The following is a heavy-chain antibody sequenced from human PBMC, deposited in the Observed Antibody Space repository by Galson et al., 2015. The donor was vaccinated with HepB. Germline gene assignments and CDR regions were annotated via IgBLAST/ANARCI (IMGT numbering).Heavy chain of an antibody. V-gene: IGHV1-46*01. Sequence: SLKVSCKASGYTFTSYYMHWVRQAPGQGLEWMGIINPSGGSTSYGQKFQGRVTMTRDKSTSTVYMELSSLRSEDTAVYYCARCARYNWKQYYYYYYLDVWGKGTTVTVSS. D-gene: IGHD1-20*01. CDR2: INPSGGST. J-gene: IGHJ6*03. CDR1: GYTFTSYY. CDR3: ARCARYNWKQYYYYYYLDV.